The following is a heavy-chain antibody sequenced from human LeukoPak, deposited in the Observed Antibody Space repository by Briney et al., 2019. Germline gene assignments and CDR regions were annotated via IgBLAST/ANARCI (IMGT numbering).Heavy chain of an antibody. CDR3: ARVTGSSSDY. CDR2: ISYDGSNK. J-gene: IGHJ4*02. V-gene: IGHV3-30*04. Sequence: GGSLRLSCAASGFTFSSYAMHWVRQAPGKGLEWVAVISYDGSNKYYADSVKGRFTISRNNSKNTLYLQMNSLRAEDTAVYYCARVTGSSSDYWGQGTLVTVSS. CDR1: GFTFSSYA. D-gene: IGHD6-6*01.